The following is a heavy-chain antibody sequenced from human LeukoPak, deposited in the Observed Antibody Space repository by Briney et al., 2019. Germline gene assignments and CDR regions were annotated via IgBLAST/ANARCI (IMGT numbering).Heavy chain of an antibody. J-gene: IGHJ4*01. CDR3: AKDPEDGGRFDY. CDR1: GFTFSSYA. Sequence: GGSLRLSCAASGFTFSSYAMSWVRQAPGKGLEWVSAISGSGGSTYYADSVKGRFTISRDNSKNRLYLQMNSLRAEDTAVYYCAKDPEDGGRFDYWGQGTLVTVSS. V-gene: IGHV3-23*01. CDR2: ISGSGGST. D-gene: IGHD3-10*01.